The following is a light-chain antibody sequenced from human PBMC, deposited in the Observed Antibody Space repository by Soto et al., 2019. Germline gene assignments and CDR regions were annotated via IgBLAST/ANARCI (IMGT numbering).Light chain of an antibody. CDR3: QQYYTTPPT. Sequence: DIVLTQSPDSVAVSLGERATINCKSSQSVLFSINQKNYLAWYHQKPGQPPKLLIYWASIRESGVPTRFSGSGSGTNFPLTIRSLQAEDAAVYYCQQYYTTPPTFGLGTKVEVK. CDR2: WAS. CDR1: QSVLFSINQKNY. V-gene: IGKV4-1*01. J-gene: IGKJ1*01.